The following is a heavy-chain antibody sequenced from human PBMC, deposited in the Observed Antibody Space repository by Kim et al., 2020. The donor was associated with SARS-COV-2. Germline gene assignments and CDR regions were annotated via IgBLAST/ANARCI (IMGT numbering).Heavy chain of an antibody. Sequence: SGPTLVNPTQTLTLTCTFSGFSLSTSGVGVGWIRQPPGKALEWLALIYWDDDKRYSPSLKSRLTITKDTSKNQVVLTMTNMDPVDTATYYCAHALSQYYYASSGYYPNEYYFDYWGQGTLVTVSS. J-gene: IGHJ4*02. CDR1: GFSLSTSGVG. D-gene: IGHD3-22*01. V-gene: IGHV2-5*02. CDR3: AHALSQYYYASSGYYPNEYYFDY. CDR2: IYWDDDK.